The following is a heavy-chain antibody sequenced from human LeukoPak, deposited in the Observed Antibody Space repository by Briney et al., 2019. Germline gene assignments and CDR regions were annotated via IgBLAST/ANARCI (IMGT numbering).Heavy chain of an antibody. J-gene: IGHJ2*01. CDR1: GGTFSSYA. CDR3: AREVRGVHDYGAPGRYFDL. Sequence: SVKVSCKASGGTFSSYAISWVRQAPGQGLEWMGGIIPIFGTANYAQKFQGRVTITADESTSTAYMELSSLRSEDTAVYYCAREVRGVHDYGAPGRYFDLWGRGTLVTVSS. V-gene: IGHV1-69*01. CDR2: IIPIFGTA. D-gene: IGHD4-17*01.